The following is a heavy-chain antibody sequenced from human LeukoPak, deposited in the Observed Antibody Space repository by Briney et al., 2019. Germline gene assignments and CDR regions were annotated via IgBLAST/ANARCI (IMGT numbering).Heavy chain of an antibody. J-gene: IGHJ6*03. V-gene: IGHV1-2*02. D-gene: IGHD3-16*01. CDR2: INPNSGGT. Sequence: ASVKVSCKAFVYTFTGYYMHWVRQAPGQWLEWMGWINPNSGGTIYAQRFQGRVTMTRDTSISTAYMELSRLRSDDTAVYYCARDPGLIYYYYYMDVWGKGTTVTVSS. CDR3: ARDPGLIYYYYYMDV. CDR1: VYTFTGYY.